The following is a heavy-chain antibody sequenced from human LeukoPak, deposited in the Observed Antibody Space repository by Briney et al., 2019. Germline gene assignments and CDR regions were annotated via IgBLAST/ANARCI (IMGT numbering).Heavy chain of an antibody. J-gene: IGHJ4*02. CDR2: ISASGDNT. V-gene: IGHV3-23*01. Sequence: PGGSLRLSCAASGFTFRTYAMNWVRQAPGKGLEWVSGISASGDNTFYADSVKGRFTISRDNSKKMLYLQMNSLRAEDTAVYYCAKFVVVPAAKDYFDYWGQGTLVTVSS. D-gene: IGHD2-2*01. CDR1: GFTFRTYA. CDR3: AKFVVVPAAKDYFDY.